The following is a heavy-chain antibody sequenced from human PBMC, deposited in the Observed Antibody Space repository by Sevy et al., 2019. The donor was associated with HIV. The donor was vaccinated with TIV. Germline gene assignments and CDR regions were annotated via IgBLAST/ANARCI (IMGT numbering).Heavy chain of an antibody. CDR1: GGSIRSVNW. CDR3: ARGGETPRGFDP. Sequence: SETLSLTCTVSGGSIRSVNWWHWVRQPPGKGLEWIGEIYHSGSSNYNPSLKSRVTISVDNSKNQFSLKLGSVTAADTAVYYGARGGETPRGFDPWGQGTLVTVSS. CDR2: IYHSGSS. D-gene: IGHD3-16*01. J-gene: IGHJ5*02. V-gene: IGHV4-4*02.